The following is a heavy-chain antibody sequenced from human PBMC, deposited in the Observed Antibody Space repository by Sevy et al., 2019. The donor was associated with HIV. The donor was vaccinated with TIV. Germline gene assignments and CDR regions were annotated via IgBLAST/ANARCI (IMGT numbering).Heavy chain of an antibody. CDR1: GFSLRSYA. D-gene: IGHD3-10*01. CDR2: ISGSGGST. CDR3: AKDVWFGGLSGLYYYYGMDV. J-gene: IGHJ6*02. Sequence: GGSLRLSCAASGFSLRSYAMSWVRPAPGKGLEWVSFISGSGGSTYYADSVKGRFTISRDNSKKTLYMQMNSLRVEDTAVYYCAKDVWFGGLSGLYYYYGMDVWGQGTTVTVSS. V-gene: IGHV3-23*01.